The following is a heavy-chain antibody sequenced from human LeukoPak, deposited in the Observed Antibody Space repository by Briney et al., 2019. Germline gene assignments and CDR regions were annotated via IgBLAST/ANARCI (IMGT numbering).Heavy chain of an antibody. Sequence: GGSLRLSCAASGFTFSSYAMSWVRQAPGKGLEWVSAISGSGGSTYYADSVKGRFTISRDNSKNTLYLQMNSLRAEDTAVYYCTKALPNNWRTENYYYYMDGWGKGTTVTVSS. D-gene: IGHD1-20*01. CDR3: TKALPNNWRTENYYYYMDG. CDR2: ISGSGGST. CDR1: GFTFSSYA. J-gene: IGHJ6*03. V-gene: IGHV3-23*01.